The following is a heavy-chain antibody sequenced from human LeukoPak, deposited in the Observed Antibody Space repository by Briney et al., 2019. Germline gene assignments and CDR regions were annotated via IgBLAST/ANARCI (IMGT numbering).Heavy chain of an antibody. Sequence: GGTLRLSCAASGFTFSTSWMHWVRQTPGKGLVWVSRINTDGSTTTYADSVKGRFTISRDNAKNALYLQMNSLRAEDTAVYYCASNVFGSVSVWGQGALVTVSS. CDR2: INTDGSTT. D-gene: IGHD3-10*01. V-gene: IGHV3-74*01. J-gene: IGHJ1*01. CDR3: ASNVFGSVSV. CDR1: GFTFSTSW.